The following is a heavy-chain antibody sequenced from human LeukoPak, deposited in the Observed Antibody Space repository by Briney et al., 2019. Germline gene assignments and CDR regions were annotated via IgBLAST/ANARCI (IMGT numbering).Heavy chain of an antibody. Sequence: PSETLSLTCTVSGYSISSGYYWGWIRQPPGKGLEWIGSIYHSGSTYYNPSLKSRVTISVDTSKNQFSLKLSSVTAADTAVYYCARARQNYDSSGYYPDAFDIWGQGTMVTVS. CDR2: IYHSGST. CDR3: ARARQNYDSSGYYPDAFDI. CDR1: GYSISSGYY. D-gene: IGHD3-22*01. V-gene: IGHV4-38-2*02. J-gene: IGHJ3*02.